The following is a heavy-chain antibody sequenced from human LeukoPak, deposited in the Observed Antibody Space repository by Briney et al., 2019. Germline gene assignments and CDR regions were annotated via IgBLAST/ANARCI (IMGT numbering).Heavy chain of an antibody. V-gene: IGHV3-49*04. Sequence: GGSLRLSCAASGFTFSSYWMHWVRQAPGKGLEWVGFIRSKAYGGTTEYAASVKGRFTISRDDSKSIAYLQMNSLKTEDTAVYYCTIGGRTYYDILTGYYTFDYWGQGTLVTVSS. CDR1: GFTFSSYW. CDR3: TIGGRTYYDILTGYYTFDY. J-gene: IGHJ4*02. D-gene: IGHD3-9*01. CDR2: IRSKAYGGTT.